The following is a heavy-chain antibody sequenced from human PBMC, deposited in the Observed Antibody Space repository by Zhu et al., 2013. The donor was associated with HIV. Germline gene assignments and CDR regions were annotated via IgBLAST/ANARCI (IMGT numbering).Heavy chain of an antibody. J-gene: IGHJ5*01. CDR3: ARDGEEYNMDNWFDF. V-gene: IGHV1-69*01. CDR1: GSSFRTYG. Sequence: QVQLLQSGAEVKKPGSSVKVSCKVSGSSFRTYGLNWVRQAPGQGLQWMGGIIPVFGTVNYAQTFQGRVTITADELTKTAYMDLRRLRSDDTAVYYCARDGEEYNMDNWFDFWGQGTLVTVSS. D-gene: IGHD1-1*01. CDR2: IIPVFGTV.